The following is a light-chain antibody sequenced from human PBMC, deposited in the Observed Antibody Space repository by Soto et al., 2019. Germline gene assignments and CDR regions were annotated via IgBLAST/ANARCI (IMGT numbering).Light chain of an antibody. Sequence: DIQMTQSPSTLSASVGDTVTISCRASQTINNCLAWYQQKPGKAPKLLISDASNLETGVPSRFSGSGSGTEFTLSINSLQPDDFATYYCQQCYIHWTFGQGTKVEI. CDR2: DAS. CDR1: QTINNC. V-gene: IGKV1-5*01. CDR3: QQCYIHWT. J-gene: IGKJ1*01.